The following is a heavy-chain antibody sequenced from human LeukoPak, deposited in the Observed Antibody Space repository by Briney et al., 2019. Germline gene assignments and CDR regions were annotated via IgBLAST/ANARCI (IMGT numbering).Heavy chain of an antibody. J-gene: IGHJ4*02. CDR3: ARVRGKYNSGLYYFDY. Sequence: PSQTLSLTCTVSGGSITSGNYYWSWIRQPAGKGLEWIGRFYSTGRTNYNPSLKSRVTISIDTSKNQFSLNLSSVTAADTAVYYCARVRGKYNSGLYYFDYWGQGTLVTVSS. CDR2: FYSTGRT. V-gene: IGHV4-61*02. D-gene: IGHD6-19*01. CDR1: GGSITSGNYY.